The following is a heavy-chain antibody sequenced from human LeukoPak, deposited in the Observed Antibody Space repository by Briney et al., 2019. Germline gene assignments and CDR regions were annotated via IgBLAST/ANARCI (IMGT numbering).Heavy chain of an antibody. CDR2: IIPIFGTA. V-gene: IGHV1-69*13. CDR3: ARGYCTNGVCYLYFQH. CDR1: GGTFISYA. J-gene: IGHJ1*01. D-gene: IGHD2-8*01. Sequence: SVKVSCKASGGTFISYAISWVRQAPGQGLEWMGGIIPIFGTANYAQKFQGRVTITADESTSTAYMELSSLRSEDAAVYYCARGYCTNGVCYLYFQHWGQGTLVTVSS.